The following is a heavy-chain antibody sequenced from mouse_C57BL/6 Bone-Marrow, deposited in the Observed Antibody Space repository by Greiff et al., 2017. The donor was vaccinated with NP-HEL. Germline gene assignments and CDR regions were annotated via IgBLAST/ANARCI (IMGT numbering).Heavy chain of an antibody. J-gene: IGHJ1*03. CDR3: ARHKTTVVAKGGYFDV. D-gene: IGHD1-1*01. V-gene: IGHV5-12*01. CDR1: GFTFSDYY. CDR2: ISNGGGST. Sequence: EVKVVESGGGLVQPGGSLKLSCAASGFTFSDYYMYWVRQTPEKRLEWVAYISNGGGSTYYPDTVKGRFTISRDNAKNTLYLQLSRRKSEDTAMYYCARHKTTVVAKGGYFDVWGTGTTVTVSS.